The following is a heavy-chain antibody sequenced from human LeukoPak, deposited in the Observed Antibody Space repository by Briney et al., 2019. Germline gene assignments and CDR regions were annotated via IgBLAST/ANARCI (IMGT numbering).Heavy chain of an antibody. CDR1: GFTFSSYW. CDR3: AKEGIAVAGPVPYYFDY. CDR2: INTDGSST. Sequence: GGSLRLSCAASGFTFSSYWMHWVRQAPGKGLVWVSRINTDGSSTNYADSVKGRFTISRDNAKNTLYLQMNSLRAEDTAVYYCAKEGIAVAGPVPYYFDYWGQGTLVTVSS. J-gene: IGHJ4*02. V-gene: IGHV3-74*01. D-gene: IGHD6-19*01.